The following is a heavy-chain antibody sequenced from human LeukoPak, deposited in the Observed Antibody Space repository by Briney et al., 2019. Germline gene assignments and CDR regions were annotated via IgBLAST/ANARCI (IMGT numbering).Heavy chain of an antibody. V-gene: IGHV4-39*07. CDR3: ASFNPPPALYSGYDSEGTYYFDY. D-gene: IGHD5-12*01. Sequence: PSETLSLTCSVSGASISSGSNYWGWIRQPPGKTLEWIGSIYSSGITNYNPSLKSRVTISVDTSNNQFSLKLSSVTAADTAVYYCASFNPPPALYSGYDSEGTYYFDYWGQGTLVTVSS. J-gene: IGHJ4*02. CDR1: GASISSGSNY. CDR2: IYSSGIT.